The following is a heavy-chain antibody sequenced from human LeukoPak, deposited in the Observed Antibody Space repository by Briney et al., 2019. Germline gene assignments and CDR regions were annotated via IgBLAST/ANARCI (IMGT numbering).Heavy chain of an antibody. V-gene: IGHV3-21*01. J-gene: IGHJ5*02. CDR1: GFSFNTYG. D-gene: IGHD2-8*02. CDR2: ISNDSRYI. CDR3: ASLSGVWDTGDKKWFDP. Sequence: GGSLRLSCAASGFSFNTYGMNWVRQAPGKGLEWVASISNDSRYIYYSDSVKGRFTISRDNAENTVYLQTNSLRVEDTAMYYCASLSGVWDTGDKKWFDPWGQGTLVTVSS.